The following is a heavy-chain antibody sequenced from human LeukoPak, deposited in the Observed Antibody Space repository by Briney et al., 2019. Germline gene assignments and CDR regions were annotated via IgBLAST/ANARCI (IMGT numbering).Heavy chain of an antibody. V-gene: IGHV3-23*01. D-gene: IGHD1-26*01. J-gene: IGHJ4*02. CDR1: GFAFSGYA. CDR2: IGARGDVT. Sequence: GGSLRLSCTVSGFAFSGYAMSWVRQAPGKGPEWVSSIGARGDVTYSADSVKGRFTISRDNSKRTLFLQMNSLRAEDPAVYYCAKVHYTASFPGSFPGRNYFDSWGQGSLVTVSS. CDR3: AKVHYTASFPGSFPGRNYFDS.